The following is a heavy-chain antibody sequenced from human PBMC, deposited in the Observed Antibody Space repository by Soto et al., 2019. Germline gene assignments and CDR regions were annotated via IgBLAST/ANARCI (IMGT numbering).Heavy chain of an antibody. CDR3: ARGHSCSGGSCYGVFDY. J-gene: IGHJ4*02. CDR2: MNPNSGNT. Sequence: QVQLVQSGAEVKKPGASVKVSCKASGYTFTSYDINWVRQATGQGLEWMGWMNPNSGNTGYAQKFQGRVTMTRNTSISRAYMELSSLRSEDTAVYYCARGHSCSGGSCYGVFDYWGQGTLVTVSS. CDR1: GYTFTSYD. V-gene: IGHV1-8*01. D-gene: IGHD2-15*01.